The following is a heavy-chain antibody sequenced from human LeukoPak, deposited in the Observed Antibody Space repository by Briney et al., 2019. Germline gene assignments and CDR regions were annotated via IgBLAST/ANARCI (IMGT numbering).Heavy chain of an antibody. J-gene: IGHJ6*02. CDR3: ARDQRFLEWLSYYYYGMDV. CDR1: GYTFTSYD. Sequence: ASVKVSCKASGYTFTSYDINWVRQAPGQGLEWMGWINTNTGNPTYAQGFTGRFVFSLDTSVSTAYLQISSLKAEDTAVYYCARDQRFLEWLSYYYYGMDVWGQGTTVTVSS. CDR2: INTNTGNP. V-gene: IGHV7-4-1*02. D-gene: IGHD3-3*01.